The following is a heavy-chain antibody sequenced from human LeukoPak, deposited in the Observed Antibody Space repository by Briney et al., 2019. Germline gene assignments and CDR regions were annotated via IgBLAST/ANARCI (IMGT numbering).Heavy chain of an antibody. Sequence: SETLSLTCTVSGGSISSYYWSWIRQPPGKGLEWIGYIYYSGSTNYNPSLKSRVTISVDTSKNQFSLNLISVTAADTAVYYCARSPQGTATTANWLDPWGQGTLVTVSS. J-gene: IGHJ5*02. V-gene: IGHV4-59*12. CDR3: ARSPQGTATTANWLDP. CDR2: IYYSGST. CDR1: GGSISSYY. D-gene: IGHD4-17*01.